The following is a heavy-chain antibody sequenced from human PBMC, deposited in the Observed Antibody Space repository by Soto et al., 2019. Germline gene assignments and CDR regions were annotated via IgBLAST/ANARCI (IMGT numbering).Heavy chain of an antibody. CDR1: GYTFTGYD. J-gene: IGHJ4*02. D-gene: IGHD2-15*01. CDR2: INPNSGDT. V-gene: IGHV1-2*02. Sequence: ASVKVSCKASGYTFTGYDMHWVRQAPGQGLEWMGWINPNSGDTKYAQKFQGRVTMTRDTSTRTAYMEVSRLTSDDTAVYYCARSLSTIGGGPDSWGQGTLVTVSS. CDR3: ARSLSTIGGGPDS.